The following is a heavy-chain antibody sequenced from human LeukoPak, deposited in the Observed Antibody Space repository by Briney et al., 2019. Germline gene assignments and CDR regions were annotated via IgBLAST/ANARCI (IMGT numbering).Heavy chain of an antibody. CDR3: ARTGIWSGYYTFDY. J-gene: IGHJ4*02. V-gene: IGHV4-59*01. Sequence: SETLSLTCTVCGGSISRYYWSWIGQPQGEGVEGIGYIYYTGTTNYNPSLKLLVTMSVDTSKNRFSLKLSSVTTADTAVYYCARTGIWSGYYTFDYWGQGSLVTVSS. CDR1: GGSISRYY. CDR2: IYYTGTT. D-gene: IGHD3-3*01.